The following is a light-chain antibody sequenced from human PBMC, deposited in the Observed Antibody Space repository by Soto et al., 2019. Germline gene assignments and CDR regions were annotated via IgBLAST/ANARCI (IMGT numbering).Light chain of an antibody. CDR1: QSLLYSDGHTY. CDR2: KVS. V-gene: IGKV2-30*01. Sequence: DVVMTQSPLSLSVTLGQPASISCRSSQSLLYSDGHTYLNWFQQMPGQSPRRLIYKVSNRDSGVPDRFSGSGSGTDFTLKISRVEAEDVGVYFCMQGTHWPPNTFGQGTKLEIK. J-gene: IGKJ2*01. CDR3: MQGTHWPPNT.